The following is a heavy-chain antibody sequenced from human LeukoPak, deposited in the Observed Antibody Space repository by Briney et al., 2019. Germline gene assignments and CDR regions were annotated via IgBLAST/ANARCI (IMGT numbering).Heavy chain of an antibody. V-gene: IGHV4-61*01. CDR3: ASTGYSSSWYTFYWYFDL. J-gene: IGHJ2*01. CDR1: GGSVSSGSYY. CDR2: IYYSGST. Sequence: PSETLSLTCTVSGGSVSSGSYYWSWIRQPPGKGLEWIGYIYYSGSTNYNPSLKSRVTISVDTSKNQFSLKLSSVTAADTAVYYCASTGYSSSWYTFYWYFDLWGRGTLVTVSS. D-gene: IGHD6-13*01.